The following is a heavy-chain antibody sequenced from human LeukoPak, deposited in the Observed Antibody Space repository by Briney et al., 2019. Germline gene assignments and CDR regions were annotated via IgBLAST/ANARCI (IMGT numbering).Heavy chain of an antibody. J-gene: IGHJ4*02. Sequence: PGGSLRLSCEASGFTFSTYGMSWVRQAPGKGLEWVSAVCSDGINTAYADSVKGRFTISRDNSKNTLYLQLNSLRAEDTAVYYCAKGLAAGSQYFDYWGQGALVTVSS. CDR3: AKGLAAGSQYFDY. CDR1: GFTFSTYG. CDR2: VCSDGINT. V-gene: IGHV3-23*01. D-gene: IGHD3-3*01.